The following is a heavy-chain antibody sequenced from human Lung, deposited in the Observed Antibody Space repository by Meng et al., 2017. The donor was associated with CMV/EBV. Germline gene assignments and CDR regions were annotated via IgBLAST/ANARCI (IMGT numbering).Heavy chain of an antibody. CDR3: ARAGYDSSGYYPQPFDY. J-gene: IGHJ4*02. V-gene: IGHV1-3*01. Sequence: QVPLVQSGAEVKKPGASVKVSCKASGCTLTSYAMHWVRQAPGQRLEWKGWINAGNGNTKYTQRFQGRVTITRDTSASTAYMELSSLRSEDTTVYYCARAGYDSSGYYPQPFDYWGQGTLVTVSS. CDR1: GCTLTSYA. D-gene: IGHD3-22*01. CDR2: INAGNGNT.